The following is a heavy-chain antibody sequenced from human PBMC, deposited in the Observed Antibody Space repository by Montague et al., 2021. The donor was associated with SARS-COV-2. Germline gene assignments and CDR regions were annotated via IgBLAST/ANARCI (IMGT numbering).Heavy chain of an antibody. CDR2: ISYDGSNK. CDR1: GFTFSSYA. V-gene: IGHV3-30-3*01. D-gene: IGHD1-26*01. J-gene: IGHJ4*02. Sequence: SLRLSCAASGFTFSSYAMHWVRQAPGKELEWVAVISYDGSNKYYADSVKGRFTISRDNSKNTLYLQMNSLRAEDTAVYYCAAGLLLAVDYWGQGTLVTVSS. CDR3: AAGLLLAVDY.